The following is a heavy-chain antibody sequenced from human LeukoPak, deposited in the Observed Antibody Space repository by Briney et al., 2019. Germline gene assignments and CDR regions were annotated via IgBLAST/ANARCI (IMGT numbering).Heavy chain of an antibody. V-gene: IGHV4-34*01. CDR1: GGSFSGYY. CDR2: INHSGST. D-gene: IGHD5-18*01. CDR3: ARTKRSHGLSKIYGY. J-gene: IGHJ4*02. Sequence: PSETLSLTCAVYGGSFSGYYWSWIRQPPGKGLEWIGEINHSGSTNYNPSLKSRVTISVDTSKNQFSLKLSSVTAADTAVYYCARTKRSHGLSKIYGYWGQGTLVTVSS.